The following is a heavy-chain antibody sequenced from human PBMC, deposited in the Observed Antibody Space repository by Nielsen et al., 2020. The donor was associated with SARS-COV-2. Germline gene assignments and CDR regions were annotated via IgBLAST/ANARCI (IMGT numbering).Heavy chain of an antibody. Sequence: GESLKISCAASGFTFSTYGFHWVRQAPGKGLEWVAVIWYDGGNKYYADSVKGRFTISRDDSKNTVYLQMNSLRAEDTALYYCAKGERGITILFENWGQGRLVTVSS. CDR2: IWYDGGNK. J-gene: IGHJ4*02. D-gene: IGHD3-10*01. CDR1: GFTFSTYG. V-gene: IGHV3-33*06. CDR3: AKGERGITILFEN.